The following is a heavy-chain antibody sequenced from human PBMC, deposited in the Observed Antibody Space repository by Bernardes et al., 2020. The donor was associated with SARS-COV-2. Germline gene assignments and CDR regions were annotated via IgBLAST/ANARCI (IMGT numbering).Heavy chain of an antibody. CDR2: VNHAGST. D-gene: IGHD3-10*01. CDR1: GGSFSGYY. J-gene: IGHJ4*02. CDR3: ARGSRFGLKD. V-gene: IGHV4-34*01. Sequence: SETLSLTCAVYGGSFSGYYWSWVRQPPGKGLDWIGEVNHAGSTNYNPSLKSRLTVSVDTSKNQLSLRLTSVTAADTAVYYCARGSRFGLKDWGQGTLVTVSS.